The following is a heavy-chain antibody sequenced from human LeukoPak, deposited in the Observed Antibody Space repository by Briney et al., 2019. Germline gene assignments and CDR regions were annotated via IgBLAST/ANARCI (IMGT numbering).Heavy chain of an antibody. CDR2: IYSTGST. CDR1: GDSISIYY. J-gene: IGHJ4*02. V-gene: IGHV4-59*01. CDR3: ARGRGDSRGTSFDS. Sequence: PSETLSLTCTVSGDSISIYYWSWIRQPPGKGLEWIGYIYSTGSTTYNPSLKSRLTISIDTSKNQFSLNLISLTAADTAVYYCARGRGDSRGTSFDSWGQGTLVTVSS. D-gene: IGHD3-22*01.